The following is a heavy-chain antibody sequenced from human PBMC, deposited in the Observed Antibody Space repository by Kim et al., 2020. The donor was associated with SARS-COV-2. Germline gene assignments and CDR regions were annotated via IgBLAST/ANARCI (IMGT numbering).Heavy chain of an antibody. CDR1: GYTFTSYG. V-gene: IGHV1-18*01. Sequence: ASVKVSCKASGYTFTSYGIGWVRQAPGQGLEWMGWISAYNGNTNYAQKLQGRVTMTTDTSTSTAYMELRSLRSDDTAVYYCARDESKQKLTKDGYYYYYGMDVWGQGTTVTVSS. CDR3: ARDESKQKLTKDGYYYYYGMDV. J-gene: IGHJ6*02. D-gene: IGHD6-13*01. CDR2: ISAYNGNT.